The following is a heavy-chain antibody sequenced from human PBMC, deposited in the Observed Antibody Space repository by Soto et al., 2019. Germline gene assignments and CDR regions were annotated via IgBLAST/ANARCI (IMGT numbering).Heavy chain of an antibody. CDR1: GFTFDDYA. D-gene: IGHD4-4*01. CDR2: ISWNSGSI. CDR3: AKESSRNSSPY. J-gene: IGHJ4*02. V-gene: IGHV3-9*01. Sequence: GGSLRLSCAASGFTFDDYAMHWVRQAPGKGLEWVSGISWNSGSIGYADSVKGRFTISRDNAKNSLYLQMNSLGADDTAVYYCAKESSRNSSPYWGQGTLVTVSS.